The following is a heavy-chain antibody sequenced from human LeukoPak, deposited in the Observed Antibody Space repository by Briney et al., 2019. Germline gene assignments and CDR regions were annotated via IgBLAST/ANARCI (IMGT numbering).Heavy chain of an antibody. V-gene: IGHV3-43*02. CDR3: ARESDSSGWYDS. Sequence: GGSLRLSCAAPGFSFDDYDIHWVRQAPGKGLEWVSLISGDGGSTFYADSVKGRFTISRDNSKNSLYLQMSSLRSEDTALYYCARESDSSGWYDSWGQGTLVTVSS. D-gene: IGHD3-22*01. CDR1: GFSFDDYD. CDR2: ISGDGGST. J-gene: IGHJ5*01.